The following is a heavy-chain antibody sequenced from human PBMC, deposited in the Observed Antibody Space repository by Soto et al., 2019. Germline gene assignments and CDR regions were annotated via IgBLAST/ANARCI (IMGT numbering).Heavy chain of an antibody. CDR3: ARDGAWGYCSSTSCSDTYYYGMDI. V-gene: IGHV1-18*01. Sequence: ASVKVSSKASGYTFTSYAISWVRKSPGPGLEWMGWISAYNGNTNYAQKLQGRVTMTTDTSTSTAYMELRSLRSDDTAVYYCARDGAWGYCSSTSCSDTYYYGMDIWGQGTTVTVYS. D-gene: IGHD2-2*01. J-gene: IGHJ6*02. CDR1: GYTFTSYA. CDR2: ISAYNGNT.